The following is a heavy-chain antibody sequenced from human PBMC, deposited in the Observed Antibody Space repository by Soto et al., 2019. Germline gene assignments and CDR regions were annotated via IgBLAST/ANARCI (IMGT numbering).Heavy chain of an antibody. CDR3: ARGPSSLTRFDY. Sequence: QPGGSLRLSCAASGFTFSSYSMNWVRQAPGKGLEWVAVISYDGSNKYYADSVKGRFTISRDNSKNMLYLQMNSLRAEDTAVYYCARGPSSLTRFDYWGQGTLVTVSS. V-gene: IGHV3-30*03. D-gene: IGHD2-2*01. CDR1: GFTFSSYS. CDR2: ISYDGSNK. J-gene: IGHJ4*02.